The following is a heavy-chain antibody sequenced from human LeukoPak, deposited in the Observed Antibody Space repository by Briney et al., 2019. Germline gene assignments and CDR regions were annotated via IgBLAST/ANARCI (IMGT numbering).Heavy chain of an antibody. Sequence: SETLSLTCTVSGGSFSGHYWSWIRQPPGKGLEWIGNIYYLGATSYNPSLKSGVTISLDTPKNQFPLKLTSVTAADSAIYYCARNYYDDSGSFATYWYFDLWGRGTLVTVSS. D-gene: IGHD3-22*01. CDR3: ARNYYDDSGSFATYWYFDL. CDR2: IYYLGAT. V-gene: IGHV4-59*11. CDR1: GGSFSGHY. J-gene: IGHJ2*01.